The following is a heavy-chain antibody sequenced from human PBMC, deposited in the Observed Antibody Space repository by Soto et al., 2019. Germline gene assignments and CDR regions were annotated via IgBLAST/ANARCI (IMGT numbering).Heavy chain of an antibody. CDR2: IIPILGIA. CDR3: ARANGSSSSYNFDY. D-gene: IGHD6-13*01. J-gene: IGHJ4*02. CDR1: GGTFSSYT. Sequence: QVQLVQSGAEVKKPGPSVKVSCKASGGTFSSYTISWVRQAPGQGLEWMGRIIPILGIANYAQKFQGRVTITADKPTRTAYMELRSLRYEDTAVYYCARANGSSSSYNFDYWGQGTLVTVSS. V-gene: IGHV1-69*02.